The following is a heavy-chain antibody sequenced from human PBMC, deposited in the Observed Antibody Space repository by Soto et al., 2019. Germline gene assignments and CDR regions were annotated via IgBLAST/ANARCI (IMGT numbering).Heavy chain of an antibody. J-gene: IGHJ6*02. CDR1: GGSFRGYY. Sequence: SETLSLTCAFYGGSFRGYYWSWIRQPPGKGLEWIGEINHSGSTNYNPSLRSRVTISVDTSKNQFSLKLSSVTAADTAVYYCARQGFGALNGLVDVWGQGTTVTVSS. D-gene: IGHD3-10*01. CDR2: INHSGST. CDR3: ARQGFGALNGLVDV. V-gene: IGHV4-34*01.